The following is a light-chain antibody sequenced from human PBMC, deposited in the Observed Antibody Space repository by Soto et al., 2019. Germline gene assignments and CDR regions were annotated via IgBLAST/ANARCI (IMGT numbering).Light chain of an antibody. CDR3: QQYGTSLWT. V-gene: IGKV3-20*01. J-gene: IGKJ1*01. Sequence: EVVLTQSPGTLSLSPGEGATLSCRASQSVSSGYLAWYQQKPGQAPRLLIYGASTRATGIPGRFSGSGSGTDFTLTISRLEPEDVAVYYCQQYGTSLWTFGQGTKVEI. CDR1: QSVSSGY. CDR2: GAS.